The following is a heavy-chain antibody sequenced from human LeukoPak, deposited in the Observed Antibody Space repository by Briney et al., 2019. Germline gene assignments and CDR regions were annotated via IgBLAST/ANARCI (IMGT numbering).Heavy chain of an antibody. CDR1: GGTFSSYA. D-gene: IGHD1-26*01. CDR2: IIPIFGTA. J-gene: IGHJ4*02. CDR3: AREVGATSGVFDY. Sequence: SVKVSCKASGGTFSSYAISWVRQTPGQGLEWMGGIIPIFGTANYAQKFQGRVTITADESTSTAYMELSSLRSEDTAVYYCAREVGATSGVFDYWGQGTLVTVSS. V-gene: IGHV1-69*13.